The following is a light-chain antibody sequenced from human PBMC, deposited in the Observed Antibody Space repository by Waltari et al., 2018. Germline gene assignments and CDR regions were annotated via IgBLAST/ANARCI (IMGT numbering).Light chain of an antibody. CDR2: ENN. CDR3: GAWDGSLSADV. Sequence: QSVLPQPPSVSAAPGQRVTISCSGSRSNIGRNSVAWYQHVPGTAPKVLIYENNKRPSGIPDRFYGSKSGTSATLGITGLQTGDEADYFCGAWDGSLSADVFGTGTKVTVL. CDR1: RSNIGRNS. J-gene: IGLJ1*01. V-gene: IGLV1-51*01.